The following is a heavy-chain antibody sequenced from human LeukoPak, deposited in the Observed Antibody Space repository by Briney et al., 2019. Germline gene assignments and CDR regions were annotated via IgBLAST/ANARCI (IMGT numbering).Heavy chain of an antibody. Sequence: GSVKVSCKASGYTFTGYYMHWVRQAPGQGLEWMGWINPNSGGTNYAQKFQGWVTMTRDTSISTAYMELSRLRSDDTAVYYCARGAYYYGSGSPKGTDYWGQGTLVTVSS. CDR2: INPNSGGT. CDR3: ARGAYYYGSGSPKGTDY. V-gene: IGHV1-2*04. D-gene: IGHD3-10*01. CDR1: GYTFTGYY. J-gene: IGHJ4*02.